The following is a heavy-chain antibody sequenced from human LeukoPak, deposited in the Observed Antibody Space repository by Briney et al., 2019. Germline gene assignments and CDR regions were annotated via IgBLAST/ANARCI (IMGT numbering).Heavy chain of an antibody. J-gene: IGHJ4*02. CDR1: GFTFSTYA. Sequence: TGGSLRLSCAASGFTFSTYAMSWVRQAPGKGLELVSSITSSGYDTYYRDSVKGRFTISRDNSENTLYLQMNSLIPEDTAMYYCAKDSRETLAGTEDYWGRGTLVTVSS. V-gene: IGHV3-23*01. D-gene: IGHD6-19*01. CDR2: ITSSGYDT. CDR3: AKDSRETLAGTEDY.